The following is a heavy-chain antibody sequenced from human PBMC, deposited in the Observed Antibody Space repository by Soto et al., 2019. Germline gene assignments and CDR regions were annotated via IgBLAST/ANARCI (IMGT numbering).Heavy chain of an antibody. CDR3: ARLQWPGFDY. V-gene: IGHV3-23*01. J-gene: IGHJ4*02. Sequence: EVQLLESGGDFVQPGGSLRLSCAASGFTFSSFDVSWVRQAPGKGLEWVSSIGDNTYYADSVRGRFTLSRDNAKNTLYLQMNSLRGEDTAVYFCARLQWPGFDYWGQGTLVTVSS. CDR1: GFTFSSFD. CDR2: IGDNT. D-gene: IGHD6-19*01.